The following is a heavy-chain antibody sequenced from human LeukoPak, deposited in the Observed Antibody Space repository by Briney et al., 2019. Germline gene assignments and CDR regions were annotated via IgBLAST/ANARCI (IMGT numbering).Heavy chain of an antibody. CDR3: ARAGRGAIISYFDY. D-gene: IGHD3-10*01. J-gene: IGHJ4*02. CDR1: GFTFSDYC. V-gene: IGHV4-59*01. CDR2: IYYSGST. Sequence: GSLRLSCAASGFTFSDYCMSWIRQPPGKGLEWIGYIYYSGSTNYNPSLKSRVTISVDTSKNQFSLKLSSVTAADTAVYYCARAGRGAIISYFDYWGQGTLVTVSS.